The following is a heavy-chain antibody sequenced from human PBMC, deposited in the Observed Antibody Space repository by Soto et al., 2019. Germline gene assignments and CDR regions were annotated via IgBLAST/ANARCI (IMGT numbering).Heavy chain of an antibody. Sequence: SETLSLTCTVSGDSISSDYYHWTWIRQSPGKGLEWIGYIHHSGSILYNPSLKSRVTISVDTSKNQFSLHLTSVTAADTAVYFWANEYDGGGSFDDWGQGTLVTVSS. V-gene: IGHV4-30-4*08. J-gene: IGHJ4*02. CDR1: GDSISSDYYH. D-gene: IGHD2-15*01. CDR3: ANEYDGGGSFDD. CDR2: IHHSGSI.